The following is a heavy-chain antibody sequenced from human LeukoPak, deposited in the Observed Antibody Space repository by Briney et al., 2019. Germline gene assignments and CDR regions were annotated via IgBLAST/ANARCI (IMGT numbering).Heavy chain of an antibody. Sequence: GGSLRLSCAASGFTFDDYGMSWVRQAPGKGLEWVSGINWNGGSTGYADSLKGRFTISRDNAKNSLYLQMNSLRAEDTALYYCARARWIQLWLSGFDYWGQGTLVTVSS. D-gene: IGHD5-18*01. V-gene: IGHV3-20*04. CDR2: INWNGGST. CDR3: ARARWIQLWLSGFDY. CDR1: GFTFDDYG. J-gene: IGHJ4*02.